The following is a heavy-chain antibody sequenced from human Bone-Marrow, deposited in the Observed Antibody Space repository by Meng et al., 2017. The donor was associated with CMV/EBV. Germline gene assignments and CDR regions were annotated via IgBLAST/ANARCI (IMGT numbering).Heavy chain of an antibody. Sequence: SETLSLTCAVYGGSFSGYYWSWIRQPPGKGLEWIGEINHSGSTNYNPSLKSRVTISVDTSKNQFCLKLSFVTAADTAVYYCAILYDFWSGYYRRSDYLGQGTLVTVSS. CDR2: INHSGST. CDR1: GGSFSGYY. V-gene: IGHV4-34*01. D-gene: IGHD3-3*01. J-gene: IGHJ4*02. CDR3: AILYDFWSGYYRRSDY.